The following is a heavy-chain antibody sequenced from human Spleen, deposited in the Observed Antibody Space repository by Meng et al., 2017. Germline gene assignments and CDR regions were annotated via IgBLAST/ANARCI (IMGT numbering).Heavy chain of an antibody. D-gene: IGHD6-13*01. Sequence: GESLKISCAASGFTFDDYAIHWVRQAPGKGLEWVSVISWDGAFTYYADSVKGRFTISRDNGKNSLYLQMNSLRAEDTALYYCAKDIKVASYSSTFNTPAGMDVWGQGTTVTVSS. J-gene: IGHJ6*02. CDR2: ISWDGAFT. CDR3: AKDIKVASYSSTFNTPAGMDV. CDR1: GFTFDDYA. V-gene: IGHV3-43D*04.